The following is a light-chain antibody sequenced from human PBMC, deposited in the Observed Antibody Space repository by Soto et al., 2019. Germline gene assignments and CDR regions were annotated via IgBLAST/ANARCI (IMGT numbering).Light chain of an antibody. CDR2: DAS. CDR3: QQFSSYPLT. V-gene: IGKV3-20*01. J-gene: IGKJ4*01. CDR1: QTVRNNY. Sequence: EIVLTQSPGTLSLSPGERATLSCRASQTVRNNYLAWYQQKPGQAPRLLIYDASSRATGIPDRFSGGGSGTAFTLTISRLEPEDFAVYYCQQFSSYPLTFGGGTKVDIK.